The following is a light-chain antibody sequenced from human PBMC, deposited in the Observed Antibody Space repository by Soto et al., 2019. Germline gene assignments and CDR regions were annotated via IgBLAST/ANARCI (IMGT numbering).Light chain of an antibody. J-gene: IGKJ1*01. CDR3: QQYYTWPRGT. V-gene: IGKV3-15*01. CDR2: FAS. Sequence: EIVMTQSPGTLSVSPGERVTLSCRANRNIISNLAWYQQKPGQAPRLLIFFASTRATGVPDRFSGSGSGTDFTLTISILQSADFGVYYCQQYYTWPRGTFGQGTKVDIK. CDR1: RNIISN.